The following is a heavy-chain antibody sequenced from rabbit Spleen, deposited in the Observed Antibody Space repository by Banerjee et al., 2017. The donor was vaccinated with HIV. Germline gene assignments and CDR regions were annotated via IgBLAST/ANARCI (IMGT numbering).Heavy chain of an antibody. V-gene: IGHV1S40*01. Sequence: VESGGGLVHPGTSLTLTCTASGFSLSSSYDMCWVRQAPGKGLEWVGCIYTGNDKTYYASWAKGRFTISKPSSTTVTLRMTSLTVADTATYFCTRDSGSGPYIDGSFNLWGPGTLVTVS. J-gene: IGHJ4*01. CDR3: TRDSGSGPYIDGSFNL. CDR1: GFSLSSSYD. D-gene: IGHD1-1*01. CDR2: IYTGNDKT.